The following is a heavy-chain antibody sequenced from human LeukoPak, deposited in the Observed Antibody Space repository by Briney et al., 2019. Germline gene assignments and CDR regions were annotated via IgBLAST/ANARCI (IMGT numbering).Heavy chain of an antibody. V-gene: IGHV4-59*12. CDR2: IYYSGST. Sequence: PSETLSLTCTVSDDSINNYYWTWIRQPPGKGLEWIGSIYYSGSTYYNPSLKSRVTISVDTSKNQFSLNLSSVTAADTAVYFCARDEGSSYPFDYWGQGTLVTVSS. D-gene: IGHD2-2*01. J-gene: IGHJ4*02. CDR1: DDSINNYY. CDR3: ARDEGSSYPFDY.